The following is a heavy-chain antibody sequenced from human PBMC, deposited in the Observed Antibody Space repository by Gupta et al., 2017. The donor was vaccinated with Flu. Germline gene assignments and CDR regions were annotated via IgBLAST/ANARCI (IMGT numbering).Heavy chain of an antibody. CDR1: GFNFXTFX. J-gene: IGHJ4*02. Sequence: DVQLVESGGGLVQPGGSLRLSCVGSGFNFXTFXLNWVRQAPGKGLEWVSYIDGSSDVIYYADSVKGRFTISRDNAKNSLYLQINGLRHEDTAVYYCASEKGYGAGWFGYWGQGALVIVSS. V-gene: IGHV3-48*02. CDR2: IDGSSDVI. D-gene: IGHD6-19*01. CDR3: ASEKGYGAGWFGY.